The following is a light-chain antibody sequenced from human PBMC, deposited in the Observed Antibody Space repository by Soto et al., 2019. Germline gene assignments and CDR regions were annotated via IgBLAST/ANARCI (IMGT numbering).Light chain of an antibody. Sequence: DIQMTQSPSSLSASVGDRVTITCQASQGIRNFLNWYQQKPGKAPRLLIYDASKLETGVPTRFSGSGSGAHFIFTINSLQPEDVATYYCQQYYNLPYTFGQGTKLEI. CDR3: QQYYNLPYT. CDR1: QGIRNF. CDR2: DAS. V-gene: IGKV1-33*01. J-gene: IGKJ2*01.